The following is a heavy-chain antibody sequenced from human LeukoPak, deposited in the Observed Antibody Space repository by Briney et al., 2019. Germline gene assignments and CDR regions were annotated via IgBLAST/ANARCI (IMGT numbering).Heavy chain of an antibody. J-gene: IGHJ4*02. Sequence: SETLSLTCAVYGGSFSGYYWSWIRQPPGKGLEWIGEINHSGSTNYNPSLKSRVTISVDTSKNQFSLKLSSVTAADTAVYYCARGHTLLVYWGQGTLVTVSS. V-gene: IGHV4-34*01. CDR1: GGSFSGYY. CDR2: INHSGST. CDR3: ARGHTLLVY. D-gene: IGHD3-16*01.